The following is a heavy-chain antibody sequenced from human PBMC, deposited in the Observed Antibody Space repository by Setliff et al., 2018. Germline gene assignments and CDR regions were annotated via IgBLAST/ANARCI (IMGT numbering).Heavy chain of an antibody. J-gene: IGHJ4*02. V-gene: IGHV3-7*01. CDR1: GFTFSTYR. D-gene: IGHD3-9*01. Sequence: GSLRLSCAASGFTFSTYRMHWVRQAPGKGLEWVANIKQDGSEKYYVDSVKGRFTISRDNAKNSLYLQMISLRAEDTAVYYCARNWGILNYWGQGTLVTVSS. CDR3: ARNWGILNY. CDR2: IKQDGSEK.